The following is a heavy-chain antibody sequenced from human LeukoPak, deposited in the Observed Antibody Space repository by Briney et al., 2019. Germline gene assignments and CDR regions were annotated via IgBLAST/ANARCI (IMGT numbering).Heavy chain of an antibody. CDR3: VRDGDDFNFDY. J-gene: IGHJ4*02. CDR2: VIRDGSFT. V-gene: IGHV3-74*01. D-gene: IGHD5-24*01. Sequence: GGSLRLSCAASGFTFRSYWRPGFRKAPGRGRKWVSRVIRDGSFTNYADSVKGRFTISRDNAKNTLYLQMSSLRAEDTAVYFCVRDGDDFNFDYWGQGSLVTVSS. CDR1: GFTFRSYW.